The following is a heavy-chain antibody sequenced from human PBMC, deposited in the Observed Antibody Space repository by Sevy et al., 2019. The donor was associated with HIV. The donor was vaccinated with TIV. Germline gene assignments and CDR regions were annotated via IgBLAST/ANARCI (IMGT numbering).Heavy chain of an antibody. D-gene: IGHD3-16*02. J-gene: IGHJ4*02. CDR1: GFTFSSYA. Sequence: GGSLRLSCAASGFTFSSYAMSWVRQAPGRGLEWVSAISGSGGSTYYADSVKGRFTISRDNSKNTLYLQMSSLRAEDTAVYYCAKADVWGSYRYKPFDYWGQRTLVTVSS. CDR2: ISGSGGST. V-gene: IGHV3-23*01. CDR3: AKADVWGSYRYKPFDY.